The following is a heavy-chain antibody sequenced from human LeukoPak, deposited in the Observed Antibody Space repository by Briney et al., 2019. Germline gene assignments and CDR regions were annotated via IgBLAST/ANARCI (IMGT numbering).Heavy chain of an antibody. J-gene: IGHJ4*02. CDR1: GFTFNTYT. V-gene: IGHV3-21*01. CDR2: ISSSSSYI. D-gene: IGHD3-10*01. CDR3: ARGSGLVVRGDYFDY. Sequence: GGSLRLSCAASGFTFNTYTMNWVRQAPGKGLEWVSSISSSSSYIYYADSVKGRFTISRDNAKNSLYLQMNSLRAEDTAMYYCARGSGLVVRGDYFDYWGQGTLVTVSS.